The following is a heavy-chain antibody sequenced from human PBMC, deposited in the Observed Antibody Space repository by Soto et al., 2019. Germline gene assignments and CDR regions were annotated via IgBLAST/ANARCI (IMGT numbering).Heavy chain of an antibody. CDR3: ARDIAETGYFDK. J-gene: IGHJ4*02. CDR1: GGTFNTYT. V-gene: IGHV1-69*12. CDR2: IIPLLGRP. D-gene: IGHD2-15*01. Sequence: HVQLVQSGAEVKKPGSSVKVSCKASGGTFNTYTMNWVRQAPGQGLEWMGGIIPLLGRPNYARTFQGRVTITADERTTTLSMELSSLRSDDTAVYYCARDIAETGYFDKWGQGTLVTVSS.